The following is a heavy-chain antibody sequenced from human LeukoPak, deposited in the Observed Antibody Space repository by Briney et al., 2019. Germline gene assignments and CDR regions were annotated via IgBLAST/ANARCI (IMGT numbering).Heavy chain of an antibody. CDR1: GYSISSGYY. V-gene: IGHV4-38-2*02. CDR3: ARKDIVVVVAAPGATFDY. CDR2: IYHSGST. J-gene: IGHJ4*02. Sequence: SETLSLTCTVSGYSISSGYYWGWIRQPPGKGLEWIGSIYHSGSTYYNPSLKSRVTISVDTSKNQFSLKLSSVTAADTAVYYCARKDIVVVVAAPGATFDYWGQGTLVTVSS. D-gene: IGHD2-15*01.